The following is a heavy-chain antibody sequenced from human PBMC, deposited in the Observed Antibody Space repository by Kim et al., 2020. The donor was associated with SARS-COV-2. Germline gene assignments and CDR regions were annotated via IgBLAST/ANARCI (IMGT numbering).Heavy chain of an antibody. Sequence: LKSRVTISVDTSKNQFSLKLSSVTAADTAVYYCAREAAAGTSYYYYGMDVWCQGTTVTVSS. V-gene: IGHV4-39*02. CDR3: AREAAAGTSYYYYGMDV. J-gene: IGHJ6*02. D-gene: IGHD6-13*01.